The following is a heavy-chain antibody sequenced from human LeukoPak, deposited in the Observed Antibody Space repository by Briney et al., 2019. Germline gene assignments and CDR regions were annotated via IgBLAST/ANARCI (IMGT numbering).Heavy chain of an antibody. V-gene: IGHV1-69*02. D-gene: IGHD4-17*01. CDR1: GGTFSSYT. Sequence: GASVKVSCKASGGTFSSYTISWVRQAPGQGLEWMGRIIPILGIANYAQKFQGRVTITADKSTSTAYMELSSLRSEDTAVYYCARGAPATVTTFPYFDYWGQRTLVTVSS. CDR2: IIPILGIA. CDR3: ARGAPATVTTFPYFDY. J-gene: IGHJ4*02.